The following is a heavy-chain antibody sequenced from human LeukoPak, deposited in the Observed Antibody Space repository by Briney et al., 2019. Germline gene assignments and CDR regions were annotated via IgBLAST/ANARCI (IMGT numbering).Heavy chain of an antibody. Sequence: GGSLRLSCAVSGFTFNTYSMNWVRQAPGKGLEWVSYISSGSSTIYYADSVKGRFTISRDNAKNSLYLQMNSLSDEDTAVYYCARMLERYFDYWGQGTLVTVSS. CDR1: GFTFNTYS. CDR3: ARMLERYFDY. V-gene: IGHV3-48*02. CDR2: ISSGSSTI. D-gene: IGHD1-1*01. J-gene: IGHJ4*02.